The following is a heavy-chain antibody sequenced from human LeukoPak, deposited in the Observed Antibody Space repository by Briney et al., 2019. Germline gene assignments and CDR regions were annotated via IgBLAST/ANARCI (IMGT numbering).Heavy chain of an antibody. CDR1: GGSISSSSYY. CDR2: IYYSGST. J-gene: IGHJ6*04. Sequence: SETLSLTCTVSGGSISSSSYYWGWIRQPPGKGLEWIGSIYYSGSTYHNPSLKSRVTISVDTSKNQFSLKLSSVTAADTAVYYCARSWGLDVWGKGTTVTASS. V-gene: IGHV4-39*01. D-gene: IGHD6-13*01. CDR3: ARSWGLDV.